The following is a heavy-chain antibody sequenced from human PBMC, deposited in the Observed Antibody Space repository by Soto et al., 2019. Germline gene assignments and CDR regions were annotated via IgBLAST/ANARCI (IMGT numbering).Heavy chain of an antibody. V-gene: IGHV4-59*06. D-gene: IGHD2-15*01. CDR3: ARGSVVAATLFDY. Sequence: LSLTCTVSGGSISSYYWSWIRQPPGKGLEWIGYIYHSGSTYYNPSLKSRVTISVDTSKNQFSLKLSSVTAADTAVYYCARGSVVAATLFDYWGQGTLVTVSS. CDR1: GGSISSYY. J-gene: IGHJ4*02. CDR2: IYHSGST.